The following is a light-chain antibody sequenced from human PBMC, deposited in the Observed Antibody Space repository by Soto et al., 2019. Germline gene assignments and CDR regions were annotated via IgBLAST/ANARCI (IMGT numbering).Light chain of an antibody. J-gene: IGKJ5*01. CDR1: QSVSSSY. Sequence: EIVLTQPPRTLSVSPGERATLSCSASQSVSSSYLAWYQQKPGQAPRLLIYGASNRATGIPDRFRGSGSGTDFTLTISRLEPEDFAVYYCQQYGSSPRVTFGQGTRLEIK. CDR2: GAS. CDR3: QQYGSSPRVT. V-gene: IGKV3-20*01.